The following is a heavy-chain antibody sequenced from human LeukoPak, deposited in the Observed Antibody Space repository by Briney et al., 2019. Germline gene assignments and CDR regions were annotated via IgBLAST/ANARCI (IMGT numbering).Heavy chain of an antibody. CDR3: ARDRAFGGVIGAFDI. J-gene: IGHJ3*02. CDR1: GFTFSSYW. Sequence: GGSLRLSCAASGFTFSSYWMSWVRQAPGKGLEWVANIKQDGSEKYYVDSVKGRFTISRDSAKNSLYLQMNSLRAEDTAVYYCARDRAFGGVIGAFDIWGQGTMVTVSS. D-gene: IGHD3-16*01. CDR2: IKQDGSEK. V-gene: IGHV3-7*01.